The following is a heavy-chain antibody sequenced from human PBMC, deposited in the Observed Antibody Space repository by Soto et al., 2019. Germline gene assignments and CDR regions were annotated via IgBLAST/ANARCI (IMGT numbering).Heavy chain of an antibody. CDR1: GFTFSIYS. V-gene: IGHV3-48*02. CDR3: VKGEGYCSGGSCYNWFDR. Sequence: GSLRLSCAASGFTFSIYSMNWVRQAPGKGLEWVSYIGSSGDSTIYYADSVRGRFTISRDNAKNALYLQMNSLRDEDSALYYCVKGEGYCSGGSCYNWFDRWGQGTLVTVSA. CDR2: IGSSGDSTI. D-gene: IGHD2-15*01. J-gene: IGHJ5*02.